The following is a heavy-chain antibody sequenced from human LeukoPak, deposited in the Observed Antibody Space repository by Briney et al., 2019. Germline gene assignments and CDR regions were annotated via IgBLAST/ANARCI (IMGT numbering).Heavy chain of an antibody. J-gene: IGHJ4*02. D-gene: IGHD3-3*01. V-gene: IGHV4-39*01. CDR2: IYYSGST. CDR1: GGSISSSSYY. Sequence: PSETLSLTCTVSGGSISSSSYYWGWIRQPPGKGLEWIGSIYYSGSTYYNPSLKSRVTISVDTSKNQFSLKLSSVTAADTAVYYCARQEGYYDEYYFDYWGQGTLVTVSS. CDR3: ARQEGYYDEYYFDY.